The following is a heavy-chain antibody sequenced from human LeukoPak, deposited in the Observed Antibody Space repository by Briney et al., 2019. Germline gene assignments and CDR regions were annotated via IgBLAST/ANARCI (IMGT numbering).Heavy chain of an antibody. CDR1: GFTFDDYA. J-gene: IGHJ4*02. Sequence: PGGSLRLSCAASGFTFDDYAMHWVRQAPGKGLEWVSGISWNSGSIGYADSVKGRFTISRDNAKNSLYLQMNSLRAEDTAVYYCARKYSNFDYWGQGTLVTVSS. CDR3: ARKYSNFDY. D-gene: IGHD2-15*01. CDR2: ISWNSGSI. V-gene: IGHV3-9*01.